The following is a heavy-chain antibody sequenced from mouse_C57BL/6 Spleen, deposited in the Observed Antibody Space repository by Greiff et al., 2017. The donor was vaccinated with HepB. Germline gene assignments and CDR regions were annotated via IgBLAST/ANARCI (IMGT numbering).Heavy chain of an antibody. V-gene: IGHV1-42*01. Sequence: VQLQQSGPELVKPGASVKISCKASGYSFTGYYMNWVKQSPEKSLEWIGEINPSTGGTTYNQKFKAKATLTVDKSSSTAYMQLKSLTSEDSAVYYCARSDYDGYFDVWGTGTTVTVSS. CDR2: INPSTGGT. CDR3: ARSDYDGYFDV. D-gene: IGHD2-4*01. J-gene: IGHJ1*03. CDR1: GYSFTGYY.